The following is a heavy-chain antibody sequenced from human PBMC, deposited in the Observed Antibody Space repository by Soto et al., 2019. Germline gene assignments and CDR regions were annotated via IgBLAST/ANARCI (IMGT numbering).Heavy chain of an antibody. CDR2: ISSSSSYI. CDR1: GFTFSSYS. D-gene: IGHD2-15*01. CDR3: ARDYCSGGSCYLGVYLAFDY. J-gene: IGHJ4*02. V-gene: IGHV3-21*01. Sequence: EVQLVESGGGLVKPGGSLRLSCAASGFTFSSYSMNWVRQAPGKGLEWVSSISSSSSYIYYADSVKGRFTISRDNAKNSLYLQMNSLRAEDTAVYYCARDYCSGGSCYLGVYLAFDYWGQGTLVTVSS.